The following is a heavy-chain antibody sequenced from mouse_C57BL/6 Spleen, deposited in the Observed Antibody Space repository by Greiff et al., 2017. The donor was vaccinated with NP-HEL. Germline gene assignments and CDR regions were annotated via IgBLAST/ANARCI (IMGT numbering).Heavy chain of an antibody. CDR1: GYTFTSYW. Sequence: QVQLKQSGAELVKPGASVKLSCKASGYTFTSYWMHWVKQRPGQGLEWIGMIHPNSGSTNYNEKFKSKATLTVDKSSSTAYMQLSSLTSEDSAVYYCARMITTTVDYWGQGTTLTVSS. J-gene: IGHJ2*01. D-gene: IGHD2-4*01. CDR2: IHPNSGST. CDR3: ARMITTTVDY. V-gene: IGHV1-64*01.